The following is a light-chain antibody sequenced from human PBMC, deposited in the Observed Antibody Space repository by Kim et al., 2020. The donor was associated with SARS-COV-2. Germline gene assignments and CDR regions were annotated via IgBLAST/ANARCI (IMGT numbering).Light chain of an antibody. V-gene: IGKV3-20*01. CDR1: QSVRSSY. Sequence: PGERVTVSCRASQSVRSSYVAWYQQKPGQAPRLLIYGASNRATDIPARFSGSGFGTDFTLTISSLEPEDFAVYYCQQYGRSPWTFGQGTKVDIK. J-gene: IGKJ1*01. CDR3: QQYGRSPWT. CDR2: GAS.